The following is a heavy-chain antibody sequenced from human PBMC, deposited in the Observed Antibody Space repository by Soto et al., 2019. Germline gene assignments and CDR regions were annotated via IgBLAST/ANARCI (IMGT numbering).Heavy chain of an antibody. CDR2: ISAYNGNT. J-gene: IGHJ6*03. CDR1: GYTFTSYG. D-gene: IGHD2-2*01. Sequence: QVQLVQSGAEVKKPGASVKVSCKASGYTFTSYGISWVRQAPGQGLEWMGWISAYNGNTNYAQKLQGRVTMTTDTSTSTAYMELRSLRSDDTAVYYCAGSHLSSTRPEDYYYYMDVWGKGTTVTVSS. CDR3: AGSHLSSTRPEDYYYYMDV. V-gene: IGHV1-18*01.